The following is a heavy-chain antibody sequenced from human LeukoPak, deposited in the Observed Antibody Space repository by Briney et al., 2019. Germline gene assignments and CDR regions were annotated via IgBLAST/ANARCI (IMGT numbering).Heavy chain of an antibody. V-gene: IGHV1-58*02. Sequence: TSVKFSCKASGFIFTSSAMQWVRQARGQRLEWIGWIVVGSGNTNYAQKFQERVTITRDMSTSTAYMELSSLRSEDTAVYYCAAALYGSGSYNYWGQGTLVTVSS. CDR2: IVVGSGNT. D-gene: IGHD3-10*01. CDR3: AAALYGSGSYNY. J-gene: IGHJ4*02. CDR1: GFIFTSSA.